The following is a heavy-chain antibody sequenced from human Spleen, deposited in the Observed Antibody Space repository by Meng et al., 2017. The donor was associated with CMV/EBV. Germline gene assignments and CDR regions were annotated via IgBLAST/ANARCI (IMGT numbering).Heavy chain of an antibody. CDR2: INHSGST. D-gene: IGHD2-15*01. CDR3: ARDNLPWSRGGYGMDV. V-gene: IGHV4-34*01. CDR1: GFTFSSYA. Sequence: GSLRLSCAASGFTFSSYAMHWVRQAPGKGLEWIGEINHSGSTNYNPSLKSRVTISVDTSKNQFSLKLSSVTAADTAVYYCARDNLPWSRGGYGMDVWGQGTTVTVSS. J-gene: IGHJ6*02.